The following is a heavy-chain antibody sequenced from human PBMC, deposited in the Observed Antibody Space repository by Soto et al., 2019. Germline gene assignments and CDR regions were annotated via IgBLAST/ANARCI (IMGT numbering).Heavy chain of an antibody. CDR3: ARDDAFDNENGFDM. CDR2: IVSDGSAI. V-gene: IGHV3-33*01. CDR1: GFPFSFYG. J-gene: IGHJ3*02. Sequence: GSLRLSCAVSGFPFSFYGFHWVRQSPGKGLEWLGVIVSDGSAIYHADSLEGRFFISRDNSKDILYLQMNSLRVEDTAVYYCARDDAFDNENGFDMWGQGTMVTVSS. D-gene: IGHD3-3*02.